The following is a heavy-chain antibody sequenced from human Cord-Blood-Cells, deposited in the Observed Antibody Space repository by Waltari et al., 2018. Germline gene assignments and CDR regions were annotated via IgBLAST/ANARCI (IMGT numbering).Heavy chain of an antibody. Sequence: QLQLQESGPGLVKPSETLSLTCTVSGGSISSSSYYWGWIRPPPGKGLEWIGSIYYSGRTYYNPSLKSRVTISVDTSKNQFSLKLSSVTAADTAVYYCARKYSYGLDYWGQGTLVTVSS. CDR3: ARKYSYGLDY. CDR1: GGSISSSSYY. V-gene: IGHV4-39*01. CDR2: IYYSGRT. J-gene: IGHJ4*02. D-gene: IGHD5-18*01.